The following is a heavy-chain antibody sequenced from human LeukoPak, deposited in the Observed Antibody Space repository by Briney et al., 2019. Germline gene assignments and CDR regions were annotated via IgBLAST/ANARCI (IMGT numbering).Heavy chain of an antibody. J-gene: IGHJ4*02. D-gene: IGHD3-10*01. V-gene: IGHV4-59*08. Sequence: SETLSLTCTVSGGSISSYYWSWIRQPPGKGLEWIGYIYYSGSTNYNPSLKSRVTISVDTSKNQFSLKLSSVTAADTAVYYCARQTLRGSYFDYWGQGTLVTVSS. CDR1: GGSISSYY. CDR3: ARQTLRGSYFDY. CDR2: IYYSGST.